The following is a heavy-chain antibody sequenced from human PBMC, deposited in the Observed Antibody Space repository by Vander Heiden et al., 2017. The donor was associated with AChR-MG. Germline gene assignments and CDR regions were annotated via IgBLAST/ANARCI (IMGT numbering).Heavy chain of an antibody. J-gene: IGHJ4*02. CDR3: ARDSLYYYDSSGYYYEDY. V-gene: IGHV3-21*01. D-gene: IGHD3-22*01. CDR2: ISSSSSYI. CDR1: GFTFSSYS. Sequence: EVQLVASGGGLVQPGGSLRLSCAASGFTFSSYSMNWVRQAPGKGLEWVSSISSSSSYIYYADSVKGRFTISRDNAKNSLYLQMNSLRAEDTAVYYCARDSLYYYDSSGYYYEDYWGQGTLVTVSS.